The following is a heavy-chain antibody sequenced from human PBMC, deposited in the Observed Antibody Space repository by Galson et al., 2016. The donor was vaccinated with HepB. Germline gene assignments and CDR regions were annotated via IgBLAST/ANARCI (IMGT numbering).Heavy chain of an antibody. D-gene: IGHD6-19*01. CDR1: GFIFSTYS. CDR2: ISSGSAYR. CDR3: ARSTRGGWRPSYFDY. J-gene: IGHJ4*02. Sequence: SLRLSCAASGFIFSTYSINWVRQAPGKGLEWVSSISSGSAYRYYADSVKGRFTISRDNAKKSLYLQMNSLRAEDTAVYYCARSTRGGWRPSYFDYWGQGTLVTVSS. V-gene: IGHV3-21*01.